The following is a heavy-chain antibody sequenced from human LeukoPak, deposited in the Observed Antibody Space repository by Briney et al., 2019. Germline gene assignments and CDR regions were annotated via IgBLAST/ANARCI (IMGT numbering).Heavy chain of an antibody. D-gene: IGHD4-17*01. V-gene: IGHV4-4*07. CDR1: GGSMSSYF. J-gene: IGHJ5*02. CDR3: TRDSGTTGEVKFGP. Sequence: SETLSLTCSVSGGSMSSYFLSWIRQPAGKGLEWIGRIHSGTTTYNPSLKSRVTMSLDTSKNQVSLTLRSVTAADTALYYCTRDSGTTGEVKFGPWGQGTLVTVSS. CDR2: IHSGTT.